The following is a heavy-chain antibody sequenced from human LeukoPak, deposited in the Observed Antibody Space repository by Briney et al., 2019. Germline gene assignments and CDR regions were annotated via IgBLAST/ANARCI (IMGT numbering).Heavy chain of an antibody. J-gene: IGHJ4*02. V-gene: IGHV1-69*05. CDR2: IIPIFGTA. CDR3: ARETGSLEYSSSSRGGGPGWLDY. CDR1: GGTFSSYA. Sequence: ASVKVSCKASGGTFSSYAISWVRQAPGQGLEWMGGIIPIFGTANYAQKFQGRVTITTDESTSTAYMELSSLRSEDTAVYYCARETGSLEYSSSSRGGGPGWLDYWGQGTLVTVSS. D-gene: IGHD6-6*01.